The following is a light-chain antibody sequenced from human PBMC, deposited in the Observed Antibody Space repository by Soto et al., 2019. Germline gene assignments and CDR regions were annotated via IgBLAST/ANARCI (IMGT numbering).Light chain of an antibody. CDR3: SSYTTSSTLV. CDR1: SSDVGGYNH. V-gene: IGLV2-14*01. J-gene: IGLJ2*01. CDR2: DVS. Sequence: HSALTQPASVSGSPGQSITISCTGTSSDVGGYNHVSWYQQHPGKAPKLMIYDVSNRPSGVSNRFSGSKSGNTASLTISGLQAEDEADYYCSSYTTSSTLVFGGGTKVTVL.